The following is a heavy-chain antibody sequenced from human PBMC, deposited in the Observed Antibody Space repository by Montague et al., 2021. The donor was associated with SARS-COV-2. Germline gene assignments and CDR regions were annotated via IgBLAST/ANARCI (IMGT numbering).Heavy chain of an antibody. CDR3: ARQEPLHSNGWYDYYGMDV. Sequence: QSGAEVKKPGESLKISCKGSGYSFTSYWIGWVRQMPGKGLEWMGXIYPGDSDTRYSPSFQGQVTISADKSISTAYLQWSSLKASDTAMYYCARQEPLHSNGWYDYYGMDVWGQGTTVTVSS. D-gene: IGHD6-19*01. J-gene: IGHJ6*02. CDR2: IYPGDSDT. V-gene: IGHV5-51*01. CDR1: GYSFTSYW.